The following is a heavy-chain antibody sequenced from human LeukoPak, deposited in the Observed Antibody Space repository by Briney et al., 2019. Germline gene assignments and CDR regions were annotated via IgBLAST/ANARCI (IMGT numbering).Heavy chain of an antibody. CDR2: ISTDGRST. CDR3: ATADRGAFDI. Sequence: GGSLRLSCVASGFTFSSYWMHWVRQPPGKGLVWLSRISTDGRSTNYADSVKGRFTISRDNARNTLYLQMNSLRAEDTAVYYCATADRGAFDIWGQGTMVIVSS. D-gene: IGHD2-21*02. J-gene: IGHJ3*02. CDR1: GFTFSSYW. V-gene: IGHV3-74*01.